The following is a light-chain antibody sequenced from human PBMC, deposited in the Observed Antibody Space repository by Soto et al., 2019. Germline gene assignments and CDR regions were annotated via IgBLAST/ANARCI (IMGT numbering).Light chain of an antibody. Sequence: EIVMTQSPATLSVSPGERATLSCRASQTVSSNLAWFQQKPGQDPRLLIYGASTRATGIPARFSGGGSGTEFTLTISSLQSEDFAVYYCQQYNNWLPVTFGGGTKVEIK. V-gene: IGKV3-15*01. CDR2: GAS. J-gene: IGKJ4*01. CDR3: QQYNNWLPVT. CDR1: QTVSSN.